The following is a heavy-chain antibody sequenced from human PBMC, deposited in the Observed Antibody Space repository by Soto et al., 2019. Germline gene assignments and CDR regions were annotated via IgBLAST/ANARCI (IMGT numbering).Heavy chain of an antibody. V-gene: IGHV4-59*01. J-gene: IGHJ5*02. D-gene: IGHD1-26*01. CDR3: AGDSRSAEGWLDP. CDR1: GGSISGYY. CDR2: IYSGST. Sequence: SETLSLTCTVSGGSISGYYWTWIRQPPGKGLEWIGYIYSGSTNYNPSLKSRATISVVTSKSQFSLRLSSVTTTDTAVYYCAGDSRSAEGWLDPWGQGTLVTSPQ.